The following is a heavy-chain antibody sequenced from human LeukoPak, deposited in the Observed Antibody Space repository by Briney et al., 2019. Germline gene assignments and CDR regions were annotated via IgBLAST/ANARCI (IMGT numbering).Heavy chain of an antibody. D-gene: IGHD6-13*01. J-gene: IGHJ6*02. CDR2: ISSSSSTI. CDR3: ARVKQQLVPYGMDV. Sequence: GGSLRLSCAASGFTFSSYSMNWVRQAPGKGLEWVSYISSSSSTIYYADSVKGRFTISRDNAKNSLYLQMNSLRAEDTAVYYCARVKQQLVPYGMDVWGQGTTVTVSS. V-gene: IGHV3-48*04. CDR1: GFTFSSYS.